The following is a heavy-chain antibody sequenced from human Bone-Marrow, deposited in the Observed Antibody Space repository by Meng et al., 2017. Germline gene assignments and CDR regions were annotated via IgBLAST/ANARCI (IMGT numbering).Heavy chain of an antibody. Sequence: GSLRLSCTVSGGSISSYYWSWIRQPAGKGLEWIGRIYTSGSTNYNPSLKSRVTMSVDTSKNQFSLKLSSVTAADTAVYYCARDDYSNYGLFYYYYGMDVWGQGTTVTVSS. CDR1: GGSISSYY. J-gene: IGHJ6*02. CDR3: ARDDYSNYGLFYYYYGMDV. CDR2: IYTSGST. V-gene: IGHV4-4*07. D-gene: IGHD4-11*01.